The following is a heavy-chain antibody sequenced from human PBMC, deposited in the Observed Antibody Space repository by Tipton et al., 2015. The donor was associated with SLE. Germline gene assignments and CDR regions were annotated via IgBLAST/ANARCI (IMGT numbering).Heavy chain of an antibody. CDR3: ARDLTSKWYYF. Sequence: TLSLTCAVYGGSFTGYYWTWIRQSPGKGLEWIGDINHSGRINVNPSLKSRVTISINMSKNHFFLKLPSVTAADTAVYYCARDLTSKWYYFWGQGTLVTVSS. CDR2: INHSGRI. J-gene: IGHJ4*02. V-gene: IGHV4-34*01. D-gene: IGHD6-13*01. CDR1: GGSFTGYY.